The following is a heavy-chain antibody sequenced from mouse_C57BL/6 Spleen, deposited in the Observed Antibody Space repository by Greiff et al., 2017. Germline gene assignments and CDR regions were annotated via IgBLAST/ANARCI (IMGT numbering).Heavy chain of an antibody. D-gene: IGHD1-1*01. CDR2: IDPETGGT. V-gene: IGHV1-15*01. CDR1: GYTFTDYE. Sequence: VQLQQSGAELVRPGASVTLSCKASGYTFTDYEMHWVKQTPVHGLEWIGAIDPETGGTAYNQKFKGKAILTADKSSSTAYMELRSLTSEDSAVYYCTRGYYAGDYWGQGTTLTVSS. J-gene: IGHJ2*01. CDR3: TRGYYAGDY.